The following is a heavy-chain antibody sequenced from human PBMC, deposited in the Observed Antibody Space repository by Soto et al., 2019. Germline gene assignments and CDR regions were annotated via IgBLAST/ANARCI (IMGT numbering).Heavy chain of an antibody. V-gene: IGHV4-30-2*01. D-gene: IGHD3-22*01. J-gene: IGHJ6*02. CDR2: IYHSGST. CDR3: ARGSAGSSGYYNDPDYYYYGMDV. CDR1: GGSISSGGYS. Sequence: PSETLSLTCAVSGGSISSGGYSWSWLRQPPGKGLEWIGYIYHSGSTYYNPSLKSRVTISVDRSKNQFSLKLSSVTAADTAVYYCARGSAGSSGYYNDPDYYYYGMDVWGQGTTVTLSS.